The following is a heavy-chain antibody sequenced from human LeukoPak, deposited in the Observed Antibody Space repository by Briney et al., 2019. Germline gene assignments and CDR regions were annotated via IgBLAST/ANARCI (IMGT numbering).Heavy chain of an antibody. CDR2: INHSGST. CDR3: AREELVRGVIIGLYYYYYMDV. Sequence: PSETLSLTCAVYGGSFSGYYWSWIRQPPGKGLEWIGEINHSGSTNYNPSLKSRVTISVDTSKNQFSLKLSSVTAADTAVYYCAREELVRGVIIGLYYYYYMDVWGKGTTVTISS. J-gene: IGHJ6*03. V-gene: IGHV4-34*01. D-gene: IGHD3-10*01. CDR1: GGSFSGYY.